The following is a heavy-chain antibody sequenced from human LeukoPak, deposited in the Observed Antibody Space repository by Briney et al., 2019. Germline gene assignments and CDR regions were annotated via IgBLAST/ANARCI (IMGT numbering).Heavy chain of an antibody. J-gene: IGHJ3*02. CDR2: IKQDGSEK. CDR3: ARDQAEYYDFWSGYYVSLDAFDI. D-gene: IGHD3-3*01. CDR1: GFTFSSFW. V-gene: IGHV3-7*01. Sequence: GGSLRLSCAASGFTFSSFWMSWVRQAPGKGLEWVANIKQDGSEKNYVDSVKGRFTISRDNAKNSLYLQMNSLRAEDTAVYYCARDQAEYYDFWSGYYVSLDAFDIWGQGTMVTVSS.